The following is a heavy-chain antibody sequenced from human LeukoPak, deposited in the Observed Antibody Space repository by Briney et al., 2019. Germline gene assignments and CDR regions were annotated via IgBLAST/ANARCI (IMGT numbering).Heavy chain of an antibody. CDR1: GDTLTELS. V-gene: IGHV1-2*02. CDR3: ARAIAAAGTAPNYYYYYMDV. Sequence: ASVKVSCKVSGDTLTELSMHWVRQAPGQGLEWMGWINPNSGGTNYAQKFQGRVTMTRDTSISTAYMELSRLRSDDTAVYYCARAIAAAGTAPNYYYYYMDVWGKGTTVTISS. CDR2: INPNSGGT. J-gene: IGHJ6*03. D-gene: IGHD6-13*01.